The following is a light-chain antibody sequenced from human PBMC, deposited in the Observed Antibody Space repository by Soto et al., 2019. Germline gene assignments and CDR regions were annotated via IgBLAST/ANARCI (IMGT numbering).Light chain of an antibody. CDR1: SSNIGRHY. CDR2: DNN. CDR3: GLWDSTLRV. J-gene: IGLJ2*01. V-gene: IGLV1-51*01. Sequence: QSVLTQPPSVSAAPGQRVTISCSGSSSNIGRHYVAWYQQLPGTAPKLLIYDNNMRPSGIPDRFSGSKSGTSATLAITGLQTEDAADYYCGLWDSTLRVLGGRTKLTLL.